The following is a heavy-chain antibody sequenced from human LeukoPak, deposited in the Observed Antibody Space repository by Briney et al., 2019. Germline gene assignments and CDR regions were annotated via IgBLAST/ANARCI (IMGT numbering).Heavy chain of an antibody. J-gene: IGHJ4*02. CDR1: GGSFSGYY. CDR2: VNHSGST. D-gene: IGHD3-10*01. V-gene: IGHV4-34*01. Sequence: PSETLSLTCAVYGGSFSGYYWSWIRQPPGKGLEWIGEVNHSGSTNYNPSLKSRVTISVDTSKNQFSLKLSSVTAADTAVYYCARGLSPRINMVRGVRPPFRGVFDYWGQGTLVTVSS. CDR3: ARGLSPRINMVRGVRPPFRGVFDY.